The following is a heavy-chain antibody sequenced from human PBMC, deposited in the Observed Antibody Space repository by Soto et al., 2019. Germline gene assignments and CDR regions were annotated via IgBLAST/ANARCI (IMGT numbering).Heavy chain of an antibody. CDR3: ATDSSGNYYFDN. CDR1: GYTFTSYY. Sequence: HVQLVQSGAEVKKPGASVKVSCKASGYTFTSYYMHWVRQAPGQGLEWMGIINPNGISTSYAQKFQGRVTVTRDTSTSTVYMELSSLRSEDTAVYYCATDSSGNYYFDNWGQGTLVTVSS. CDR2: INPNGIST. D-gene: IGHD3-22*01. J-gene: IGHJ4*02. V-gene: IGHV1-46*01.